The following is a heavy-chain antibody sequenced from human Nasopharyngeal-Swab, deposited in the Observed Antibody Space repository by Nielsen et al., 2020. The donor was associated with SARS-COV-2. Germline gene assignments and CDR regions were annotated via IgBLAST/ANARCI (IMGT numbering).Heavy chain of an antibody. CDR1: GFTFSGYT. J-gene: IGHJ5*02. CDR3: ARDTGGPPNYFDP. Sequence: GESLKISCVASGFTFSGYTMNWVRQAPGKGLEWISSISSTTPYIYYADSVKGRFTISRDNAKNSLYLRMNFLRVEDTAMYYCARDTGGPPNYFDPWGQGTLVTVSS. D-gene: IGHD1-7*01. CDR2: ISSTTPYI. V-gene: IGHV3-21*01.